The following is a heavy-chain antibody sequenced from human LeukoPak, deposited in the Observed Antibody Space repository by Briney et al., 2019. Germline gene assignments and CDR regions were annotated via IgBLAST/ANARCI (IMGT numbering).Heavy chain of an antibody. CDR1: GYTFTGYY. CDR2: INPNSGGT. D-gene: IGHD2-15*01. J-gene: IGHJ4*02. V-gene: IGHV1-2*02. CDR3: ARRYCSGGSCSHFDY. Sequence: ASVKVSCKASGYTFTGYYMHWVRQAPGRGLEWMGWINPNSGGTNYAQKFQGRVTMTRDTSISTAYMELSRLRSDDTAVYYCARRYCSGGSCSHFDYWGQGTLVTVSS.